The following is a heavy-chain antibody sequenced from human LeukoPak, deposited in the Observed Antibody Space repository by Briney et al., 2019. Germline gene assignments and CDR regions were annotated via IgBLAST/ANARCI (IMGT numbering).Heavy chain of an antibody. CDR1: GFTFSSSA. CDR3: AKDLPGFFDY. V-gene: IGHV3-23*01. Sequence: QAGGSLRLSCAASGFTFSSSAMSWVRQAPGKGLEWVSAISNNGGYTYYADSVQGRFTISRDNSKSTLCLQMNSLRAEDTAVYSCAKDLPGFFDYWGQGTLVTVSS. J-gene: IGHJ4*02. CDR2: ISNNGGYT.